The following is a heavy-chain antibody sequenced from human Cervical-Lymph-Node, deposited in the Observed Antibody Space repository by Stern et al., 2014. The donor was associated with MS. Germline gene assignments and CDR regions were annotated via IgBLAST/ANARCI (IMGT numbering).Heavy chain of an antibody. Sequence: MQLVQSGAEVKKPGESLKISCQGSGYNFSSYSIAWVRQVPGQGLEWMGIIYPGTSDATFCPAFPGQVTIAVDKSINAAYLQWSSLKASDTGTFYCARLGVVASTHSGMDVWGQGATVTVSS. V-gene: IGHV5-51*01. D-gene: IGHD2-15*01. CDR2: IYPGTSDA. CDR1: GYNFSSYS. J-gene: IGHJ6*02. CDR3: ARLGVVASTHSGMDV.